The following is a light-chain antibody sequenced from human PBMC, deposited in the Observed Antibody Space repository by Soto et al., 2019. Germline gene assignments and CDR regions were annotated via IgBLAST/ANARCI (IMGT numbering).Light chain of an antibody. V-gene: IGKV3-20*01. Sequence: TQSPSTLSVSTGERATLSCRASQSVSRKLAWYQQTRGQAPRLLIYGASSRATGIPDRFSGSGSGTDFTLTISRLEPEDFAVYYCQQYGSSPPWTFGQGTKVDIK. CDR3: QQYGSSPPWT. J-gene: IGKJ1*01. CDR1: QSVSRK. CDR2: GAS.